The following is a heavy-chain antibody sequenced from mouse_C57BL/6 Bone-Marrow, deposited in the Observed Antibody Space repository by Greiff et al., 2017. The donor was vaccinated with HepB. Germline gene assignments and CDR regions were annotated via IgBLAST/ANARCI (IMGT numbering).Heavy chain of an antibody. CDR3: ARSNYGSSWAY. CDR1: GYAFSSSW. D-gene: IGHD1-1*01. Sequence: VKLQESGPELVKPGASVKISCKASGYAFSSSWMNWVKQRPGKGLEWIGRIYPGDGDTNYNGKFKGKATLTADKSSSTAYMQLSSLTSEDSAVYFCARSNYGSSWAYWGQGTLVTVSA. J-gene: IGHJ3*01. V-gene: IGHV1-82*01. CDR2: IYPGDGDT.